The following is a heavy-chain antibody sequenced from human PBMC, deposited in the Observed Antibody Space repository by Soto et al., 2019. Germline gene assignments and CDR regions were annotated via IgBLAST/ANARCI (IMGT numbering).Heavy chain of an antibody. D-gene: IGHD6-13*01. CDR2: ISYDGSNK. Sequence: GGSLILSCAASGFTFSRYAMHWVRQAPGKGLEWVAVISYDGSNKYYADSVKGRFTISRDNSKNTLYLQMNSLRAEDTAVYYCARPLAAAGDFDYWGQGTLVTVSS. V-gene: IGHV3-30-3*01. CDR3: ARPLAAAGDFDY. CDR1: GFTFSRYA. J-gene: IGHJ4*02.